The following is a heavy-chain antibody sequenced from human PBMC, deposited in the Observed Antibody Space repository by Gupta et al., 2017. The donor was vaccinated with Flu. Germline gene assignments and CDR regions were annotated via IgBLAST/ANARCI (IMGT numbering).Heavy chain of an antibody. J-gene: IGHJ3*02. CDR3: ASPYYYDSSGYSPSGAFDI. V-gene: IGHV3-33*01. Sequence: QVQLVESGGGVVQPGRSLRLSCAASGFTFSSYGMHWVRQAPGKGLEWVAVIWYDGSNKYYADSVKGRFTISRDNSKNTLYLQMNSLRAEDTAVYYCASPYYYDSSGYSPSGAFDIWGQGTMVTVSS. CDR2: IWYDGSNK. CDR1: GFTFSSYG. D-gene: IGHD3-22*01.